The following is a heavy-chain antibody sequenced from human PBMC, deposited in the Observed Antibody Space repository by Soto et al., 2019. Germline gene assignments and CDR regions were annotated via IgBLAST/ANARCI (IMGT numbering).Heavy chain of an antibody. Sequence: SETLSLTCTVSGGSISGSSYYWGWIRQPPGKGLEWIGAIHYTGRTYYKPSLKSRVTISVDTSKNQFSLKLNSVTAADTAVYYCARGGEGSTAVAGWGQGTLVTVSS. V-gene: IGHV4-39*01. CDR1: GGSISGSSYY. CDR3: ARGGEGSTAVAG. D-gene: IGHD6-19*01. CDR2: IHYTGRT. J-gene: IGHJ4*02.